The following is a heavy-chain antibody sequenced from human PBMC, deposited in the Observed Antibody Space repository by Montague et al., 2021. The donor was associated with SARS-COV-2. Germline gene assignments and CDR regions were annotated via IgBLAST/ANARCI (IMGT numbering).Heavy chain of an antibody. D-gene: IGHD2-15*01. CDR1: GFTSGFIFRKVA. CDR3: AKEMGHGRPFDY. CDR2: IGGSGDT. J-gene: IGHJ4*02. V-gene: IGHV3-23*01. Sequence: SLRLSCAASGFTSGFIFRKVAMSWVRQAPGKGLEWVSAIGGSGDTYYADSVKGRFAISGDNSKHTLYLQMNSLRADDRAVYYCAKEMGHGRPFDYWGQGALVTVSS.